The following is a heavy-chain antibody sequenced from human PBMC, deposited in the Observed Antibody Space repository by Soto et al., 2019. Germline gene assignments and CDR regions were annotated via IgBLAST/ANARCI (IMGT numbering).Heavy chain of an antibody. D-gene: IGHD6-6*01. CDR3: AILRGSSSSNYYYYYGMDV. J-gene: IGHJ6*02. Sequence: PGGSLRLSCAASGFTFSSYSMNWVRQAPGKGLEWVSSISSSSSYIYYADSVKGRFTISRDNAKNSLYLQMNSLRAEDTAVYYCAILRGSSSSNYYYYYGMDVWGQGTTVTVYS. V-gene: IGHV3-21*01. CDR2: ISSSSSYI. CDR1: GFTFSSYS.